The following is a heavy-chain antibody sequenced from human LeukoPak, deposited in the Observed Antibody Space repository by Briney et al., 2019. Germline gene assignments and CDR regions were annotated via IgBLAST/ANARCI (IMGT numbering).Heavy chain of an antibody. J-gene: IGHJ5*02. V-gene: IGHV1-2*02. Sequence: ASVKVSCKASGYTFTGYYMHWVRQAPGQGLEWMGWINPNSGGTNYAQKFQGRVTMTRDTSISTAYMELSRLRSDDTAVYYCARDLYCSGGSCLGFDPWGQGTLVTVSS. CDR3: ARDLYCSGGSCLGFDP. CDR2: INPNSGGT. CDR1: GYTFTGYY. D-gene: IGHD2-15*01.